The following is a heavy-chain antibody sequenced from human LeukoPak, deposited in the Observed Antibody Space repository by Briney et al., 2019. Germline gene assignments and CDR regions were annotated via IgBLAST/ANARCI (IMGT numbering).Heavy chain of an antibody. J-gene: IGHJ5*02. CDR2: IYYSGST. V-gene: IGHV4-59*08. CDR3: ARGAHYGSGSYSWFDP. CDR1: RVSISNYY. D-gene: IGHD3-10*01. Sequence: SETLSLTCTVSRVSISNYYWSWIRQPPGKGLEWIGYIYYSGSTFSNPSLRSRLTISVDTSKNQFSLKLSSVTAADTAVYYCARGAHYGSGSYSWFDPWGQGTLVTVSS.